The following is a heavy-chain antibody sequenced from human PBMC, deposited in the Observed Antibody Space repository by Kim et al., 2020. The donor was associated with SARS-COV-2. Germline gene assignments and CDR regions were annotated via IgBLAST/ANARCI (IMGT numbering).Heavy chain of an antibody. CDR1: GFTFSSYG. CDR2: ISYDGSNK. Sequence: GGSLRLSCAASGFTFSSYGMHWVRQAPGKGLEWVAVISYDGSNKYYADSVKGRFTISRDNSKNTLYLQMNSLRAEDTAVYYCAKSEWELLPCDYWGQGTL. J-gene: IGHJ4*02. D-gene: IGHD1-26*01. V-gene: IGHV3-30*18. CDR3: AKSEWELLPCDY.